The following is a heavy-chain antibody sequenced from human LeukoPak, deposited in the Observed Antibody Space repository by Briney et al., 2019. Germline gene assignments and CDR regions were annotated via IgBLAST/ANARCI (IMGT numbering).Heavy chain of an antibody. CDR1: GFTFSSYA. D-gene: IGHD2-2*01. CDR2: ISGSAGST. Sequence: GGSLRLSCAASGFTFSSYAMSWVRQAPGKGLEWVSAISGSAGSTYYADPVKGRFTISRDNSRNTLYLQMNSLRAEDTAVYYCAKDGGGYCSSTSCYADYWGQGTLVTVSS. J-gene: IGHJ4*02. V-gene: IGHV3-23*01. CDR3: AKDGGGYCSSTSCYADY.